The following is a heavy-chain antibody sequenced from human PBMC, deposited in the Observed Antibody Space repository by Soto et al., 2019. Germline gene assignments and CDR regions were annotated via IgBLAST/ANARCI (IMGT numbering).Heavy chain of an antibody. V-gene: IGHV3-21*01. D-gene: IGHD3-10*01. Sequence: GGSLRLSCAASGFTFSSYSMNWVRQAPGKGLEWVSSISSSSSYIYYADSVKGRFTISRDNAKNSLYLQMNSLRAEDTAVYYCARENDNSGSYSYWGQGTLVTVSS. CDR3: ARENDNSGSYSY. CDR1: GFTFSSYS. J-gene: IGHJ4*02. CDR2: ISSSSSYI.